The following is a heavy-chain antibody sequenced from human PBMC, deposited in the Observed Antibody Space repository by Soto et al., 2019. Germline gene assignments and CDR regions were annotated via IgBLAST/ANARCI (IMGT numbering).Heavy chain of an antibody. Sequence: PGGSLRLSCATSEVSFSNYGMNWVRQAPGKGLEWVSGITKTGRSTFIADSVRGRFTISRDNLKNIMYLQMNSLRVDDTALYYCTKDAEAYDFAFDKWGQGTMVTVSS. J-gene: IGHJ3*02. D-gene: IGHD3-3*01. CDR2: ITKTGRST. V-gene: IGHV3-23*01. CDR3: TKDAEAYDFAFDK. CDR1: EVSFSNYG.